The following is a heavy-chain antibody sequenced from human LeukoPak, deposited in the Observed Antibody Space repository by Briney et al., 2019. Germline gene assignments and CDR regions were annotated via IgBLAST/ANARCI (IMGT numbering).Heavy chain of an antibody. J-gene: IGHJ5*02. Sequence: PGGSLRLSCAASGFTFSSYEMNWVRQAPGKGLEWVSAISGSGGSTYYADSVKGRFTISRDNSKNTLYLQMNSLRAEDTAVYYCAKGVFRSYPGVWFDPWGQGTLVTVSS. V-gene: IGHV3-23*01. CDR2: ISGSGGST. CDR1: GFTFSSYE. CDR3: AKGVFRSYPGVWFDP. D-gene: IGHD1-26*01.